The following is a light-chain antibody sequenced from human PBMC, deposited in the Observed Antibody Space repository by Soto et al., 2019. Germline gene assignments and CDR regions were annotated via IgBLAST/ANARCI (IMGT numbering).Light chain of an antibody. J-gene: IGKJ1*01. V-gene: IGKV1-5*01. CDR2: DAS. Sequence: DIQMTQSPSTLSASVGDRVTITCRPSQSINTWLAWYQKKPGKAPKLLIHDASNLQSGVPSRFSGSGSGTDFTITISSLQPEDSATYYCLQAGAFPLTLGQGTNVEIK. CDR3: LQAGAFPLT. CDR1: QSINTW.